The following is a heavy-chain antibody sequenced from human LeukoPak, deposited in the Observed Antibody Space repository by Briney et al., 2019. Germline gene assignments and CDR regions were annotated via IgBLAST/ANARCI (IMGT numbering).Heavy chain of an antibody. D-gene: IGHD2-2*03. V-gene: IGHV4-34*01. CDR2: INHSGST. CDR1: GGSFSGYY. Sequence: PSETLSLTCAVYGGSFSGYYWSWIRQPPGKGLEWIGEINHSGSTNNNPSLKSRVTISVDTSKNQFSLKLSSVTAADTAVYYCARGGTYGYCSSTSCYYYFDYWGQGTLVTVSS. J-gene: IGHJ4*02. CDR3: ARGGTYGYCSSTSCYYYFDY.